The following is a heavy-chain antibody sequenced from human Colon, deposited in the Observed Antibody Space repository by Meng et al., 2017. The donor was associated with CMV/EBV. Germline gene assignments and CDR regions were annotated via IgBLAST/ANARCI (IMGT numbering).Heavy chain of an antibody. V-gene: IGHV4-59*11. J-gene: IGHJ4*02. D-gene: IGHD1-1*01. CDR1: GDSLRDHY. CDR2: VYYSGSA. Sequence: SETLSLTCTVSGDSLRDHYWSWIRQPPGKGLEWMGYVYYSGSATYSPSLRRRITISVDTSRNQISLKLRSVTAADTAMYFCARGVGHATNNSLDHWGQGTLVTVSS. CDR3: ARGVGHATNNSLDH.